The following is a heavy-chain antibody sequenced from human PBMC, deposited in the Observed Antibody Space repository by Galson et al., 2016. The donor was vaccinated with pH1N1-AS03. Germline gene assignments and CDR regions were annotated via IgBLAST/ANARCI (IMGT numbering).Heavy chain of an antibody. D-gene: IGHD2-21*02. CDR3: ARAGILGTVMMRCGGDCYPTDY. CDR1: GYTLTAYY. Sequence: SVKVSCKVSGYTLTAYYIHWVRQAPGQGLEWMGLINPKTEGTYSAQKFQGRVTMTRDTSVSTAYMELTWLTSDDTAVYYCARAGILGTVMMRCGGDCYPTDYWGQGTLVTVSS. J-gene: IGHJ4*02. V-gene: IGHV1-2*06. CDR2: INPKTEGT.